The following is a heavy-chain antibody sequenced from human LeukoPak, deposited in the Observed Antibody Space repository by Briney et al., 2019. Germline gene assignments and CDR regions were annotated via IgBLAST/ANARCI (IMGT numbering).Heavy chain of an antibody. CDR3: AKQEIGTTWSVGY. J-gene: IGHJ4*02. V-gene: IGHV3-30*18. CDR1: GFTFSGYG. CDR2: ISFDASNE. Sequence: GGSLSLSCAASGFTFSGYGMHWVRQAPGKGLERVAVISFDASNEYYADSVKGRFTISRDNSKNTLYLQMNSLRAEDTAVYYCAKQEIGTTWSVGYWGQGTLVTVSS. D-gene: IGHD1-14*01.